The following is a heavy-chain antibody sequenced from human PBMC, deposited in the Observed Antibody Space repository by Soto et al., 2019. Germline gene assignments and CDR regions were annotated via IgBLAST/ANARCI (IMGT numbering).Heavy chain of an antibody. CDR2: ISATSTYI. CDR1: GFTFSTYC. V-gene: IGHV3-21*01. D-gene: IGHD1-26*01. J-gene: IGHJ3*01. Sequence: PGGSLRLSCAASGFTFSTYCMNWVRRAPGKGPEWVSSISATSTYIYYADSVKGRFSISRDNAKNSLYLQINSLRAEDTAVYYCVRDFSRIVGATADAFDVWGQGTMVT. CDR3: VRDFSRIVGATADAFDV.